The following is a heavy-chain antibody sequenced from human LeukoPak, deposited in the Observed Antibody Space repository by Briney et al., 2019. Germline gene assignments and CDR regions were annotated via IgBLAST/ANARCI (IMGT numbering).Heavy chain of an antibody. CDR3: AKEYYDILTGLYYGMDV. CDR2: ISYDGSNK. J-gene: IGHJ6*04. D-gene: IGHD3-9*01. Sequence: GGSLRLSCAASVFTFSSYGMHWVRQAPGKGLEWVAVISYDGSNKYYADSVKGRFTIFRDNSKNTLYLQMNSLRAEDTAVYYCAKEYYDILTGLYYGMDVWGKGTTVTVSS. CDR1: VFTFSSYG. V-gene: IGHV3-30*18.